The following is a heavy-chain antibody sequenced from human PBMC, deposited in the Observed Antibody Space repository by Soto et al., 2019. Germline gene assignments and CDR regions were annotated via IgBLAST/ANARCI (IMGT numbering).Heavy chain of an antibody. CDR3: ARVGTQDNY. D-gene: IGHD3-10*01. CDR2: IYHFGST. V-gene: IGHV4-61*01. Sequence: SETLSLTWTVSGDSVNSGSYYWSWIRQPPGKGLEWIGYIYHFGSTNYNPSLKSRVTISIDTSKRQFSLKLTSVTAADTAVYYCARVGTQDNYWGQGTLVTVSS. CDR1: GDSVNSGSYY. J-gene: IGHJ4*02.